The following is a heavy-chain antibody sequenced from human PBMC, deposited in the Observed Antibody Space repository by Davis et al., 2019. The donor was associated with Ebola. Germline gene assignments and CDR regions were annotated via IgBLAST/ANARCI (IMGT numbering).Heavy chain of an antibody. V-gene: IGHV1-3*01. J-gene: IGHJ6*04. CDR1: GYTFTSYA. D-gene: IGHD3-9*01. Sequence: ASVKVSCKASGYTFTSYAMHWVRQAPGQRLEWMGWINAGNGNTKYSQKFQGRVTITRDTSASTAYMELSSLRSEETAVYYCARDRGPRDYDIFYYYHGMDVWGKGTTVTVSS. CDR2: INAGNGNT. CDR3: ARDRGPRDYDIFYYYHGMDV.